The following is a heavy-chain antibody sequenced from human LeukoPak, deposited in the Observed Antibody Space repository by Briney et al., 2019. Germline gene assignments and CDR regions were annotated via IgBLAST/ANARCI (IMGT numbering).Heavy chain of an antibody. CDR3: ARDAVTMVRGVNY. J-gene: IGHJ4*02. Sequence: PGGSLRLSCAASGFTFSDYYMSWIRQAPGKGLEWVSYISSGGSTIYYADSVKGRFTISRDNAKNSLYLQMNSLRAEDTAVYYCARDAVTMVRGVNYWGQGTLVTVSS. D-gene: IGHD3-10*01. CDR1: GFTFSDYY. V-gene: IGHV3-11*01. CDR2: ISSGGSTI.